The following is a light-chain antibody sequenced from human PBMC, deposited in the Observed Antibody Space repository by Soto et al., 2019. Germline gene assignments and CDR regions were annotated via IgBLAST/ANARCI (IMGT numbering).Light chain of an antibody. CDR2: GAS. CDR1: QSVGTN. V-gene: IGKV3-15*01. Sequence: IVMTQSPATLFLSTGQRATLSCRASQSVGTNLAWYQQQPGQAPRLLIYGASTRATGIPARFSASGSGTDFTLTISSLYSEDFAVYYCQQYLQWPRTFGQGTKVDIK. J-gene: IGKJ1*01. CDR3: QQYLQWPRT.